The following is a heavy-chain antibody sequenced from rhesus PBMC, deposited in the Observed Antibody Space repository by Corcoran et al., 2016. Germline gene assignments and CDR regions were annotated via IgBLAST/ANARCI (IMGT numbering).Heavy chain of an antibody. J-gene: IGHJ4*01. CDR1: GFTFSSYG. Sequence: EVQLVESGGGLVQPGGSLRLSRAASGFTFSSYGMHWVRQAPGKGLEWVAVISYDGSKKDYADSLKDRFTISEDNSKTMLSLQRSNLQLEDPAVYCCARGVQRLSFDYWGQGVLVTVSS. V-gene: IGHV3-54*02. D-gene: IGHD6-31*01. CDR3: ARGVQRLSFDY. CDR2: ISYDGSKK.